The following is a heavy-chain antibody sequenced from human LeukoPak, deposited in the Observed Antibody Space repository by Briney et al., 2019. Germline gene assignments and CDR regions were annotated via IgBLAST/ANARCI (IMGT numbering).Heavy chain of an antibody. CDR3: ARDGLDVGSCSGGSCYSGYYFDY. CDR2: ISSSSSTI. J-gene: IGHJ4*02. D-gene: IGHD2-15*01. CDR1: GFSFSSYW. V-gene: IGHV3-48*01. Sequence: GGSLRLSCEASGFSFSSYWMTWVRQAPGKGLEWVSYISSSSSTIYYADSVKGRFTISRDNAKKSLYLQMNSLRAEDTAVYYCARDGLDVGSCSGGSCYSGYYFDYWGQGTLVTVSS.